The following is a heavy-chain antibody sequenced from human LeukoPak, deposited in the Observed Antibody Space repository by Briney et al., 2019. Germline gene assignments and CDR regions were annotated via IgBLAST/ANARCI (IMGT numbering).Heavy chain of an antibody. CDR1: GYTFTSYY. D-gene: IGHD5-12*01. V-gene: IGHV1-46*01. Sequence: ASVKVSCKASGYTFTSYYMHWVRQAPGQGLEWMGIINPSGGSTSYAQKFQGRVTMTRDTSTSTVYMELSRLRSDDTAVYYCASTSGYDPFDYWGQGTLVTVSS. CDR2: INPSGGST. J-gene: IGHJ4*02. CDR3: ASTSGYDPFDY.